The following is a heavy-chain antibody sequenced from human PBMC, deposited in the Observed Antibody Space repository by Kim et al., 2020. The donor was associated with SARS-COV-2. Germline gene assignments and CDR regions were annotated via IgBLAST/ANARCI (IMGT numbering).Heavy chain of an antibody. D-gene: IGHD3-9*01. Sequence: SETLSLTCAVSGGSISSGGYYWSWIRQHPGTGLEWIGYIYYTGSTYYNPSLKSRLTISVDTFRPQFSLKLTSVTAADTALYYCARGVLSPYYDILTGYYNPLGTFDLWGQGTMVTVSS. CDR1: GGSISSGGYY. V-gene: IGHV4-31*11. CDR3: ARGVLSPYYDILTGYYNPLGTFDL. J-gene: IGHJ3*01. CDR2: IYYTGST.